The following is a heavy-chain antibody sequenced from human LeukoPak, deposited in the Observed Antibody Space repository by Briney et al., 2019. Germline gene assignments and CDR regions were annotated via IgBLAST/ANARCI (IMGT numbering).Heavy chain of an antibody. D-gene: IGHD6-13*01. CDR3: ARASHYSSSWYPFDY. CDR1: GYTFINYN. CDR2: VNPRSGNA. V-gene: IGHV1-8*03. Sequence: ASVKVSCKASGYTFINYNINWVRQATGQGLEWMGWVNPRSGNAGYLQKFQGRLTITRDTSIDTAYMDLSSLSSEDTAVYYCARASHYSSSWYPFDYWGQGTLVTVSS. J-gene: IGHJ4*02.